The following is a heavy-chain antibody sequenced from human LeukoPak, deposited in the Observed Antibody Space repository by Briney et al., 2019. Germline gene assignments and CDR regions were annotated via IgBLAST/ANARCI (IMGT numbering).Heavy chain of an antibody. J-gene: IGHJ6*02. CDR1: SGSISSYY. CDR2: IYYSGST. Sequence: SETLSLTCTVSSGSISSYYWSWIRQPPGKGLEWIGYIYYSGSTNYNPSLKSRVTISVDTSKNQFSLKLSSVTAADTAVYYCARDSNPGYSSSWYYYGMDVWGQGTTVTVSS. CDR3: ARDSNPGYSSSWYYYGMDV. D-gene: IGHD6-13*01. V-gene: IGHV4-59*01.